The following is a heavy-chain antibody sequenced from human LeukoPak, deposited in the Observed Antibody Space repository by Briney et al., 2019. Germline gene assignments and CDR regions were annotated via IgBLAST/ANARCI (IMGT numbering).Heavy chain of an antibody. CDR2: IFSGGST. CDR3: ARGPGKASFDY. CDR1: GFTFINAW. Sequence: GGSLRLSCAASGFTFINAWMSWVRQAPGKGLEWVSVIFSGGSTYYADSVKGRFTISRDKSNNTLYLQMNSLRAEDTAVYYCARGPGKASFDYWGQGTLVTVSS. D-gene: IGHD3-10*01. V-gene: IGHV3-53*01. J-gene: IGHJ4*02.